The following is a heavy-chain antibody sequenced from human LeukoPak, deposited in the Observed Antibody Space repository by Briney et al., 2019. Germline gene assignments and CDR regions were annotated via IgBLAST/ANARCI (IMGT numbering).Heavy chain of an antibody. D-gene: IGHD6-6*01. Sequence: GGSLRLSCAASGFTFSSYSMNWVRQAPGKGLEWVSSISSSSSYIYYADSVKGRFTISRDNAKNSLYLQMNSLRAEDTAVYYCGRVGGRSKAAKGDAFDIWGQGTMVTASS. V-gene: IGHV3-21*01. CDR2: ISSSSSYI. CDR3: GRVGGRSKAAKGDAFDI. CDR1: GFTFSSYS. J-gene: IGHJ3*02.